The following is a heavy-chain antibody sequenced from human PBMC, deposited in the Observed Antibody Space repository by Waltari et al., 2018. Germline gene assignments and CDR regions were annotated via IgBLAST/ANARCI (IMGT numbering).Heavy chain of an antibody. CDR3: AKVPWDWDDY. Sequence: QVQLVASGGGVVQPGGSLRRSCAASGFSFCSYGMHWVRQAAGKGLYWVAFILHDGSNKYYADSVKGRFTISRDNSKNTLFLHMNNLRSEDTAVYYCAKVPWDWDDYWGQGTLVTVSS. D-gene: IGHD1-26*01. CDR1: GFSFCSYG. CDR2: ILHDGSNK. V-gene: IGHV3-30*02. J-gene: IGHJ4*02.